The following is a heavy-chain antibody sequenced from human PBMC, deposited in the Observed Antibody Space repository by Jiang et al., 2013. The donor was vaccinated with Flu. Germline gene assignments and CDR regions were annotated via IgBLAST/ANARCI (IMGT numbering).Heavy chain of an antibody. D-gene: IGHD6-19*01. Sequence: GPGLVKPSETLSLSCTVSGVSFSDYNWSWIRQAPGKGLEWIGYISNSGSSNYNPSLGSRVAISVDTSSNHLFLRVTSVIAADTAVYYCARHDVALSSGPLVFDYWGQGTLVTVSS. V-gene: IGHV4-59*08. CDR3: ARHDVALSSGPLVFDY. CDR1: GVSFSDYN. CDR2: ISNSGSS. J-gene: IGHJ4*02.